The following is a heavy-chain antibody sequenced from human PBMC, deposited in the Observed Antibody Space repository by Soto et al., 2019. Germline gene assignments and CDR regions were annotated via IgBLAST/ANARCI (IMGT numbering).Heavy chain of an antibody. V-gene: IGHV4-38-2*02. CDR3: ARDRIFYDFWGGYYTPPYFDY. J-gene: IGHJ4*02. D-gene: IGHD3-3*01. CDR2: IYHSGST. CDR1: GYSISSGYY. Sequence: QVQLQESGPGLVKPSETLSLTCAVSGYSISSGYYWGWIRQPPGKGLEWIGSIYHSGSTYYNPSLKSRVTISVDTSKNQFSLKLSSVTAADTAVYYCARDRIFYDFWGGYYTPPYFDYWGQGTLVTVSS.